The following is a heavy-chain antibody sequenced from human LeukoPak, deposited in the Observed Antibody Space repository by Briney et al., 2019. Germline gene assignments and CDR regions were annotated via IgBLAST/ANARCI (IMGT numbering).Heavy chain of an antibody. Sequence: PGGSLRLSCAASGFTFSSNWMHWVRQAPGKGLEWVSSISSSSSYIYYADSVKGRFTISRDNSKNTLYLQMNSLRAEDTAVYYCAKDPYRASSGLVDYWGQGTLVTVSS. J-gene: IGHJ4*02. CDR3: AKDPYRASSGLVDY. D-gene: IGHD5-12*01. CDR2: ISSSSSYI. CDR1: GFTFSSNW. V-gene: IGHV3-21*04.